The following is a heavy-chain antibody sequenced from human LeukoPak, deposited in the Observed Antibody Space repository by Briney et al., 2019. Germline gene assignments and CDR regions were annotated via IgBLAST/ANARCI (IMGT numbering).Heavy chain of an antibody. CDR1: GYTFTSHG. CDR3: AKGSSGWSLDY. D-gene: IGHD6-19*01. V-gene: IGHV1-18*01. Sequence: ASVKVSCKASGYTFTSHGISWLRQAPGQGLEWMGWISTSNTDYAQKFQGRVTVTRDTSTSTAYMELRSLRSDDTAVYYCAKGSSGWSLDYWGQGTLVTVSS. CDR2: ISTSNT. J-gene: IGHJ4*02.